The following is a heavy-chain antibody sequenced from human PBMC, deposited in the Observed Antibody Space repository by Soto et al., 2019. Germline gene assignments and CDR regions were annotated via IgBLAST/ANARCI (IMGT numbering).Heavy chain of an antibody. Sequence: LSLTCTVSGGSISSGGYYWNWIRQHPGKGLEWIGYIYYSGSTHYTPSLKSRLTISVDTSKNQFALKVSSVTAADTAVYYCARAGSSSDAYDIWGQGTMVTVSS. CDR1: GGSISSGGYY. J-gene: IGHJ3*02. V-gene: IGHV4-31*03. CDR3: ARAGSSSDAYDI. D-gene: IGHD6-6*01. CDR2: IYYSGST.